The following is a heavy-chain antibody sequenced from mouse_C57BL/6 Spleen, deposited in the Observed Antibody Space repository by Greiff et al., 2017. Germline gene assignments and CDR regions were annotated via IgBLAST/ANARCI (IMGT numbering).Heavy chain of an antibody. V-gene: IGHV5-9*01. J-gene: IGHJ3*01. CDR1: GFTFSSYT. Sequence: EVKLMESGGGLVKPGGSLKLSCAASGFTFSSYTMSWVRQTPEKRLEWVATISGGGGNTYYPDSVKGRFTISRDNAKNTLYLQMSSLRSEDTALYYCARPHYDYDVSWFAYWGQGTLVTVSA. CDR2: ISGGGGNT. CDR3: ARPHYDYDVSWFAY. D-gene: IGHD2-4*01.